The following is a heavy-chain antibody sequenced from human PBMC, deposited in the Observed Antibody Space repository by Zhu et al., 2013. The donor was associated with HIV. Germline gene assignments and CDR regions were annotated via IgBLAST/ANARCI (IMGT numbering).Heavy chain of an antibody. CDR2: IYYSGST. Sequence: QVQLQESGPGLVKPSETLSLTCTVSGGSISSSSYYWGWIRQPPGKGLEWIGSIYYSGSTYYNPSLKSRVTISVDTSKNQFSLKLSSVTAADTAVYYCARAPSITMVRGVSPYYFDYWSQGTLVTVSS. CDR1: GGSISSSSYY. V-gene: IGHV4-39*07. J-gene: IGHJ4*02. D-gene: IGHD3-10*01. CDR3: ARAPSITMVRGVSPYYFDY.